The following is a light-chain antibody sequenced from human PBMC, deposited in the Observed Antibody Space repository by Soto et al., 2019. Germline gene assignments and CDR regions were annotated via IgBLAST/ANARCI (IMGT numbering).Light chain of an antibody. J-gene: IGKJ5*01. CDR2: GAS. V-gene: IGKV3-15*01. CDR1: QSVSNY. Sequence: VLTQSPATLSLSPGERATLXXRASQSVSNYVAWYQQKPGQSPRLXIYGASTRATGIPARFSGSGSGTEFTLTISSLQSADFAVYYCQQYTNWPLIFGQGTRLEIK. CDR3: QQYTNWPLI.